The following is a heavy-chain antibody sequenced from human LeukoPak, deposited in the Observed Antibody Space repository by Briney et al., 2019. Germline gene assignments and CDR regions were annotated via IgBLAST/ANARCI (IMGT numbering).Heavy chain of an antibody. CDR1: GFTFSSYG. D-gene: IGHD6-19*01. Sequence: GGSLRLSCAASGFTFSSYGMHWVRQAPGKGLEWVPVIWYDGSNKYYADSVKGRFTISRDNSKNTLYLQMNSLRAEDTAVYYCARATDRYSSGWPFDYWGQGIPVTVSS. J-gene: IGHJ4*02. CDR3: ARATDRYSSGWPFDY. V-gene: IGHV3-33*01. CDR2: IWYDGSNK.